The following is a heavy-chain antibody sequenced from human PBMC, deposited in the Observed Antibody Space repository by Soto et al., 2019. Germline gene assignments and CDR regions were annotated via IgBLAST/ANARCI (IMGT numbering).Heavy chain of an antibody. J-gene: IGHJ4*01. V-gene: IGHV4-59*01. CDR3: ASTLNPFIISPHGYPQLSFAF. D-gene: IGHD5-18*01. Sequence: SENLPLTCPVSGVSIRHFYWRWIRQAPGKGLESVGYMYNSGTTIYNPSLNYRATISLDTSKNQFSLRLSSVTAADTAVYYCASTLNPFIISPHGYPQLSFAFRGQGTLVTGSS. CDR2: MYNSGTT. CDR1: GVSIRHFY.